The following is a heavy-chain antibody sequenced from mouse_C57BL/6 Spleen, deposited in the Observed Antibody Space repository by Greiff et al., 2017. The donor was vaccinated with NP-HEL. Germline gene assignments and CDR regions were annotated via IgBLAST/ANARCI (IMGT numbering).Heavy chain of an antibody. Sequence: QVQLKESGPELVKPGASVKISCKASGYAFSSSWMNWVKQRPGKGLEWIGRIYPGDGDTNYNGKFKGKATLTADKSSSTAYMQLSSLTSEDSAVYFCARRGDKNYAMDYWGQGTSVTVSS. V-gene: IGHV1-82*01. CDR1: GYAFSSSW. J-gene: IGHJ4*01. CDR3: ARRGDKNYAMDY. CDR2: IYPGDGDT.